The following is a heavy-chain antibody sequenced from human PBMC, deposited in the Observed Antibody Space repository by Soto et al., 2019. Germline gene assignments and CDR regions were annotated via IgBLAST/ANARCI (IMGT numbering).Heavy chain of an antibody. Sequence: QVRLIQSGTEVKKPGASVKVSCSLSGSALTELSLHWVRQAPGKGLEWMGCSDREDGETFYAPKFKGRVTVTEDTSTNTAYMELRSLGSEDTAVYYCTRGNWCDPWGQGTLVAVSS. CDR3: TRGNWCDP. V-gene: IGHV1-24*01. CDR2: SDREDGET. J-gene: IGHJ5*02. CDR1: GSALTELS.